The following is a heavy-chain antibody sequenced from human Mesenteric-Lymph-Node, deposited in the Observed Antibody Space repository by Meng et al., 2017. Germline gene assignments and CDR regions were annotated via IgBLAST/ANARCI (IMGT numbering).Heavy chain of an antibody. CDR3: GKVRFTLIVVTDAFDI. CDR2: IKEDGSVQ. CDR1: GFTFSSYA. D-gene: IGHD3-22*01. V-gene: IGHV3-7*03. J-gene: IGHJ3*02. Sequence: GESLKISCAASGFTFSSYAMSWVRQAPGKGLEWVAHIKEDGSVQYYVDSVKGRFTISRDNAKNSLYLQLSSLRAEDTATYYCGKVRFTLIVVTDAFDIWGQGTTVTVSS.